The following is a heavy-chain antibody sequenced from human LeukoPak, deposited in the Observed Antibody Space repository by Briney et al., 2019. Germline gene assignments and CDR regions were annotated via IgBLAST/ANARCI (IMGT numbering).Heavy chain of an antibody. CDR2: IYHSGST. J-gene: IGHJ5*02. CDR3: ARDRYYYDSSGTRWSDP. CDR1: GGSISSSNW. D-gene: IGHD3-22*01. V-gene: IGHV4-4*02. Sequence: SGTLSLTCAVSGGSISSSNWWSWIRQPPGKGLEWIGEIYHSGSTNYNPSLKSRVTISVDTSKNQFSLKLSSVTAADTAVYYCARDRYYYDSSGTRWSDPWGQGTLVTVSS.